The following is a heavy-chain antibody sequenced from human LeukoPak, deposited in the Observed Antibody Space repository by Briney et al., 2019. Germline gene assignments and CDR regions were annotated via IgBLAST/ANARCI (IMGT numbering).Heavy chain of an antibody. J-gene: IGHJ4*02. V-gene: IGHV3-30*03. D-gene: IGHD5-12*01. CDR3: ARCIANIVATILDY. CDR1: GFTFSTYG. Sequence: PGGSLRLSCAASGFTFSTYGMHWVRQAPGKGLEWVAVISYDGSNKYYADSVKGRFTISRDNSKNTLYLQMNSLRAEDTAVYYCARCIANIVATILDYWGQGTLVTVSS. CDR2: ISYDGSNK.